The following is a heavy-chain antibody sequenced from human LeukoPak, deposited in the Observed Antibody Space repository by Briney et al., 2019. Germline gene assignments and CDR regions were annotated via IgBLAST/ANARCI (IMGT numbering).Heavy chain of an antibody. Sequence: ASVKVSCKASGYTFTGYYIHWVRRAPGQGLEWMGRINPDSGGTNFAQRFQGRVTMTRDTSISTAYMELSRLRSDDTAVYYCARELGGSYNWFDPWGQGTLVTVSS. CDR3: ARELGGSYNWFDP. D-gene: IGHD3-16*01. CDR2: INPDSGGT. V-gene: IGHV1-2*06. CDR1: GYTFTGYY. J-gene: IGHJ5*02.